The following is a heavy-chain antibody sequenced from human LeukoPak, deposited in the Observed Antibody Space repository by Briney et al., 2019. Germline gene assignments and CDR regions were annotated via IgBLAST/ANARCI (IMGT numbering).Heavy chain of an antibody. J-gene: IGHJ4*02. D-gene: IGHD4-17*01. CDR1: GFTFSSYA. CDR2: ISGSGGST. V-gene: IGHV3-23*01. CDR3: AKNLRVYYFDY. Sequence: GASLRLSCAASGFTFSSYAMRWVRQAPGKGVEWVSAISGSGGSTYYADSVKGRFTISRDNSKNTLYLQMNSLRAEDTAVYYCAKNLRVYYFDYWGQGTLVTVSS.